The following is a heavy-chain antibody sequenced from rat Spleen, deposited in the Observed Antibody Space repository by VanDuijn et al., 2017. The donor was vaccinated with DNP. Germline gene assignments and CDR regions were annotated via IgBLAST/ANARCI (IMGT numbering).Heavy chain of an antibody. J-gene: IGHJ2*01. CDR3: AWSGYYNNYFDY. V-gene: IGHV6-6*01. D-gene: IGHD1-10*01. CDR1: GFTFSTAW. Sequence: EVQVLESGGGLVQPGNSLKLSCATSGFTFSTAWMYWYRQFPEKRLEWVARIKAKSNNYATDYTESVKGRFTISRDDSKSSIYLQMNNLKEEDTAIYYCAWSGYYNNYFDYWGQGVMVTVSS. CDR2: IKAKSNNYAT.